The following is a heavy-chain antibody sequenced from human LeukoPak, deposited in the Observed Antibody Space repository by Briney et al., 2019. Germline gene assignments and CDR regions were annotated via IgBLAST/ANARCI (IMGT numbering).Heavy chain of an antibody. Sequence: GGSLRLSCAASGFTLRNHDIHWVRQAPGKGLEWVASIRFHGNSQYYADYVKGRFTIPRDNSENTVSLQMNSLRAEDTALYFCAKDLLRNPDFDYWGQGTLVTVSS. V-gene: IGHV3-30*02. J-gene: IGHJ4*02. D-gene: IGHD1-14*01. CDR1: GFTLRNHD. CDR3: AKDLLRNPDFDY. CDR2: IRFHGNSQ.